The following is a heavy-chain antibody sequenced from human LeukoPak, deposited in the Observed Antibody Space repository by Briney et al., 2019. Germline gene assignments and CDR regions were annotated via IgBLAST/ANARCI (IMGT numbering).Heavy chain of an antibody. Sequence: GGSLRLSCVASGFTFSSYGLHWVRQAPGKGLEWVAVISYDGSNKYYADSVRGRFSISRDNSKNSLYLQMNSLRAEDTAVYYCAKEARGYSSGWYYFDQWGQGTLVTVSS. CDR2: ISYDGSNK. CDR1: GFTFSSYG. V-gene: IGHV3-30*18. CDR3: AKEARGYSSGWYYFDQ. J-gene: IGHJ4*02. D-gene: IGHD6-19*01.